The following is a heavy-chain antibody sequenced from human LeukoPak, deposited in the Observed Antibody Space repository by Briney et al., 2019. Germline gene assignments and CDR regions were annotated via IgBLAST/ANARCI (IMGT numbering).Heavy chain of an antibody. Sequence: SVTVSCKASGGTFSSYAISWVRQAPGQGLEWMEGIIPIFGTANYAQKFQGRVTITADESTSTAYMELSSLRSEDTAVYYCAREARTIFGVVIPNFDIWGQGTMIAVSS. CDR1: GGTFSSYA. J-gene: IGHJ3*02. V-gene: IGHV1-69*01. CDR3: AREARTIFGVVIPNFDI. D-gene: IGHD3-3*01. CDR2: IIPIFGTA.